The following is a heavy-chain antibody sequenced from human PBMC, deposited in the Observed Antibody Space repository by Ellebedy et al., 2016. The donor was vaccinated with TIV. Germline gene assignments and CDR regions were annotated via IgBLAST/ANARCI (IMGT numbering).Heavy chain of an antibody. CDR3: ARDGSIAVAEEYNWFDP. CDR1: GFTFSSYW. D-gene: IGHD6-19*01. V-gene: IGHV3-74*01. CDR2: INSDGSST. Sequence: PGGSLRLSCAASGFTFSSYWMHWVRQAPGKGLVWVSRINSDGSSTSYADSVKGRFTISRDNAKNTLYLQMNSLRAEDTAVYYCARDGSIAVAEEYNWFDPWGQGTLVTVSS. J-gene: IGHJ5*02.